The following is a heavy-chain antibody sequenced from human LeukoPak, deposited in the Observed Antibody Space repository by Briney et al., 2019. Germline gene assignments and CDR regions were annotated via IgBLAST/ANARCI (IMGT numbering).Heavy chain of an antibody. CDR2: IGGSGDRT. J-gene: IGHJ5*02. Sequence: GGSLRLSCAASGFIFSSYAMSWVRQAPGKGLEWVSGIGGSGDRTYYADSVKGRFTISRDNSKNTLYLHMNSLRVEDTAVYYCATHPYRSVAAAGHSRNWFDPWGQGTLVTVSS. CDR3: ATHPYRSVAAAGHSRNWFDP. V-gene: IGHV3-23*01. CDR1: GFIFSSYA. D-gene: IGHD6-13*01.